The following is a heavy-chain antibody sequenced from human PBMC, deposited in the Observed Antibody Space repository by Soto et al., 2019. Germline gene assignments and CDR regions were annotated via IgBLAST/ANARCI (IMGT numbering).Heavy chain of an antibody. D-gene: IGHD1-26*01. CDR1: GFTFSSYW. J-gene: IGHJ3*02. V-gene: IGHV3-7*04. Sequence: GGFLRLSCAASGFTFSSYWMSWVRQAPGKGLEWVANIKQDGSEKYYVDSVKGRFTISRDNAKNSLYLQMNSLRAEDTAVYYCARGGDSGSYYAFDIWGQGTMVTVSS. CDR3: ARGGDSGSYYAFDI. CDR2: IKQDGSEK.